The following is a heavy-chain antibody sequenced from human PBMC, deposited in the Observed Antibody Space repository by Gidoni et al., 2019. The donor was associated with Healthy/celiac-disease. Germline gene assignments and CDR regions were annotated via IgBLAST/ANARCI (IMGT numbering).Heavy chain of an antibody. Sequence: QVQLQQWGAGLLKLSETLSLTCAVYGGSFSGYYWSWIRQPPGKGLEWIGEINHSGSTNYNPSLKSRVTISVDTSKNQFSLKLSSVTAADTAVYYCARSLVMYSSSVGDYWGQGTLVTVSS. D-gene: IGHD6-6*01. J-gene: IGHJ4*02. CDR1: GGSFSGYY. CDR2: INHSGST. V-gene: IGHV4-34*01. CDR3: ARSLVMYSSSVGDY.